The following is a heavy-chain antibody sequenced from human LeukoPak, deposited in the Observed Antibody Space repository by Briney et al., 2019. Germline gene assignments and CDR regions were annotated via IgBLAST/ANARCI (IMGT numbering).Heavy chain of an antibody. CDR2: IIPILGIA. V-gene: IGHV1-69*04. J-gene: IGHJ4*02. Sequence: VASVKVSCKASGGIFSSYAISWVRQAPGQGLEWMGRIIPILGIANYAQKFQGRVTITADKSTSTAYMELSSLRSEDTAVYYCARGPSGGIEGGNYWGQGTLVTVSS. CDR1: GGIFSSYA. D-gene: IGHD1-26*01. CDR3: ARGPSGGIEGGNY.